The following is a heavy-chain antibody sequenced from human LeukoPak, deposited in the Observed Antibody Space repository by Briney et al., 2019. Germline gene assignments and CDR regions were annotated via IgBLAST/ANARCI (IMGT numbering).Heavy chain of an antibody. V-gene: IGHV3-74*01. CDR3: ARDRLATIPFDS. J-gene: IGHJ4*02. Sequence: GGFLRLSCAASGFTFSSYWMHWVRQVPGKGLVWVSRINIDGSNTRYADSVKGRFTISRDNAKNTLYLQMNSLKVEDTAVYYCARDRLATIPFDSWGQGTPVTVSS. CDR1: GFTFSSYW. CDR2: INIDGSNT.